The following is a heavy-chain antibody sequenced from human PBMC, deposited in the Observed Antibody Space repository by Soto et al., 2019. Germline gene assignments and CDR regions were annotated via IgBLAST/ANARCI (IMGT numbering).Heavy chain of an antibody. CDR3: ARGGGTYSTSYGMDV. Sequence: QVQLQESGPGLVKPSGTLSLTCDVSGGVVSSINWWSWVRQPPGKTLEWIGEVFHSGTTNYNPSLKSRVTMSVDKSKNQLSLKLGSVTAADTAVYYCARGGGTYSTSYGMDVWGQGTTVIVSS. J-gene: IGHJ6*02. CDR2: VFHSGTT. V-gene: IGHV4-4*02. CDR1: GGVVSSINW. D-gene: IGHD5-18*01.